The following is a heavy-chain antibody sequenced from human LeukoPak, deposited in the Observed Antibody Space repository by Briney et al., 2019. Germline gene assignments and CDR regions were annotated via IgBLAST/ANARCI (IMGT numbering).Heavy chain of an antibody. J-gene: IGHJ4*02. V-gene: IGHV3-23*01. CDR2: ISGSGGST. Sequence: GGSLRLSCAASGFTFSSYAMSWARQAPGKGLEWVSAISGSGGSTYYADSVKGRFTISRDNSKNTLYLQMNSLRAEDTAIYYCAKAPSYYGSGFDYWGQGTLVTVSS. CDR3: AKAPSYYGSGFDY. CDR1: GFTFSSYA. D-gene: IGHD3-10*01.